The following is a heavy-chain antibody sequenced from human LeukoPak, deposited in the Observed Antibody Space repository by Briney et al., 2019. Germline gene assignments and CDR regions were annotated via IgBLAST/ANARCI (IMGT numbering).Heavy chain of an antibody. CDR1: GFTFSSYA. CDR2: ISGSGGST. D-gene: IGHD2-2*01. V-gene: IGHV3-23*01. Sequence: GGSLRLSCAASGFTFSSYAMSWVRQAPGKGLEWVSAISGSGGSTYCADSVKGRFTISRDNSKNTLYLQMNSLRAEDTAVYYCATGRKRDIVVVPAATLLCYWGQGTLVTVSS. CDR3: ATGRKRDIVVVPAATLLCY. J-gene: IGHJ4*02.